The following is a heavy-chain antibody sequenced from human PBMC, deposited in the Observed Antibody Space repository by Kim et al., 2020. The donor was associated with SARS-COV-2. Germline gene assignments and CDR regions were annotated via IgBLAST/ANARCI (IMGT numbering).Heavy chain of an antibody. CDR3: ARDLGGLDSSGGVFGGTTRTEYYFDY. CDR2: IYYSGST. CDR1: GGSISSGGYY. Sequence: SETLSLTCTVSGGSISSGGYYWSWIRQHPGKGLEWIGYIYYSGSTYYNPSLKSRVTISVDTSKNQFSLKLSSVTAADTAVYYCARDLGGLDSSGGVFGGTTRTEYYFDYWGQGTLVTVSS. D-gene: IGHD3-22*01. J-gene: IGHJ4*02. V-gene: IGHV4-31*03.